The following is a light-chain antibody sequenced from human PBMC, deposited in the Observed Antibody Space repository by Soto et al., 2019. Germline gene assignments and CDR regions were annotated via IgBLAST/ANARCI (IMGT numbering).Light chain of an antibody. Sequence: DIQMTQSPPSLSASVGDRVTITCRASQSIRTYLNWYQQKPGKAPKVLISATSNLQSGVPSRFSGSGSGTDFTLTISRLEPEDFAVYYCQQYGSSRTFGQGTKVDIK. CDR3: QQYGSSRT. CDR2: ATS. V-gene: IGKV1-39*01. CDR1: QSIRTY. J-gene: IGKJ1*01.